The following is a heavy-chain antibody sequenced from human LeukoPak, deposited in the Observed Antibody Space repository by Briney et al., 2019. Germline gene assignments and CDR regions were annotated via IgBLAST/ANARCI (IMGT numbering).Heavy chain of an antibody. J-gene: IGHJ4*02. V-gene: IGHV3-23*01. Sequence: PGGSLRLSCAASGFTFSSYGMSWVRQAPGKGLEWVSVISGSGGNTYYADSVKGRFTISRDNAKNTLYLQMNSLRVEDTAVYNCARSAPWVRAAADYWGQGTLVTVSS. CDR1: GFTFSSYG. CDR3: ARSAPWVRAAADY. CDR2: ISGSGGNT. D-gene: IGHD6-13*01.